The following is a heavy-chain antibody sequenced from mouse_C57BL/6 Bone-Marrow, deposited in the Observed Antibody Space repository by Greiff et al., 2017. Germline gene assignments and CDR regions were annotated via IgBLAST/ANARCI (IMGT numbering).Heavy chain of an antibody. CDR2: IRLKSDNYAT. V-gene: IGHV6-3*01. Sequence: EVQLVESGGGLVQPGGSMKLSCVASGFTFSNYWMNWVRQSPEKGLEWVAQIRLKSDNYATHYAESVKGRFTISRDDSKSSVYLQMNNLRAEDTGIYYCTASYYYGSSFYYYAMDYWCQGTSVTVSS. CDR3: TASYYYGSSFYYYAMDY. J-gene: IGHJ4*01. D-gene: IGHD1-1*01. CDR1: GFTFSNYW.